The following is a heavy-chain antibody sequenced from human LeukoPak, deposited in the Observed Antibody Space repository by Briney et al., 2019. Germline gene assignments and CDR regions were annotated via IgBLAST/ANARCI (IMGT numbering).Heavy chain of an antibody. CDR2: IIPIFGTA. V-gene: IGHV1-69*05. J-gene: IGHJ4*02. Sequence: SVKVSCKASGGTFSSYAISWVRQAPGQGREWMGGIIPIFGTANYAQKFQGRVTITTDESTSTAYMELSSLRSEDTAVYYCATTPERDGYTHLGDFDYWGQGTLVTVSS. CDR1: GGTFSSYA. CDR3: ATTPERDGYTHLGDFDY. D-gene: IGHD5-24*01.